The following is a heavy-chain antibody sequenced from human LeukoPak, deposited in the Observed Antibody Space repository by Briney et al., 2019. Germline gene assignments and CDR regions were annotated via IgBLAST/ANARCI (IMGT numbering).Heavy chain of an antibody. CDR3: ARGKPVEAVAGTTNFDY. D-gene: IGHD6-19*01. J-gene: IGHJ4*02. CDR2: INHSGST. Sequence: SETLSLTCAVYGGSLSGYYWSWIRQPPGKGLEWIGEINHSGSTNYNPSLKSRVTISVDTSKNQFSLKLSSVTAADTAVYYCARGKPVEAVAGTTNFDYWGQGNLVTASS. V-gene: IGHV4-34*01. CDR1: GGSLSGYY.